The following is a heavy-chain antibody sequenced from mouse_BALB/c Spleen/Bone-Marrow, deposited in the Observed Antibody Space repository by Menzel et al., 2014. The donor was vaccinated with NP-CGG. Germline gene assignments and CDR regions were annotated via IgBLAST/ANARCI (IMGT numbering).Heavy chain of an antibody. V-gene: IGHV1S81*02. J-gene: IGHJ1*01. CDR1: GYTFTSYW. CDR2: INPSNGRS. CDR3: ARYNAYDWYFYV. Sequence: QVQLQQPGAELVKPGASVKLSCKASGYTFTSYWMHWVKQRPGQGLEWIGEINPSNGRSNYSEKFKSKATLTVDKSSITTYMQLSILTSEDSAVYSCARYNAYDWYFYVWGAGTTVTV. D-gene: IGHD2-2*01.